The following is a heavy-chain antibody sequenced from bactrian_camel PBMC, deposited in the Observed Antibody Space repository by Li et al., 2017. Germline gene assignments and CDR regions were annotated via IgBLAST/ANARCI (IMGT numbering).Heavy chain of an antibody. CDR2: INSETLT. Sequence: HVQLVESGGASVQTGGTLTLSCVASGFSYSPNMAWFRQAPGKEREAIASINSETLTNYADSVKGRFTVSRDNAKNTLYLQMSSLKLEDTAMYYCAAQPLGGVWCRFQSKFPFWGQGTQVTVS. CDR1: GFSYSPN. V-gene: IGHV3S53*01. J-gene: IGHJ4*01. CDR3: AAQPLGGVWCRFQSKFPF. D-gene: IGHD7*01.